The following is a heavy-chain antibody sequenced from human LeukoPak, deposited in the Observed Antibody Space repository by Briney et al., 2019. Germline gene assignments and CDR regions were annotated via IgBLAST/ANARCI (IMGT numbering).Heavy chain of an antibody. V-gene: IGHV1-69*13. J-gene: IGHJ4*02. D-gene: IGHD3-22*01. CDR1: GGTFSSYA. CDR2: LIPIFGTA. CDR3: ARGRDYYDSSGYPAPTLAPPTY. Sequence: ASVKVSCKASGGTFSSYAISWVRQAPGQGLEWMGGLIPIFGTANYAQKFQGRVTITADESTSTAYMELSSLRSEDTAVYYCARGRDYYDSSGYPAPTLAPPTYWGQGTLVTVSS.